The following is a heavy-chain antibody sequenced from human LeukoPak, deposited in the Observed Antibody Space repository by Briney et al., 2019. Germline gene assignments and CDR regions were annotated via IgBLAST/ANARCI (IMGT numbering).Heavy chain of an antibody. CDR2: IYYSGST. D-gene: IGHD4-17*01. Sequence: SETLSLTCTVSGGSISSYYWSWIRQPPGKGLEWIGYIYYSGSTNYNPSLKSRVTISVDTSKNQFSLKLSSVTATDTAVYFCARFDGDYDAFDTWGQGTMVTVSS. J-gene: IGHJ3*02. CDR3: ARFDGDYDAFDT. CDR1: GGSISSYY. V-gene: IGHV4-59*01.